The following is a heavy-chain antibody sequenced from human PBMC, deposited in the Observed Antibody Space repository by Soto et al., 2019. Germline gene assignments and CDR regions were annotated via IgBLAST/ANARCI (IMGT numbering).Heavy chain of an antibody. CDR2: IIPIFGTA. J-gene: IGHJ4*02. D-gene: IGHD1-20*01. V-gene: IGHV1-69*13. CDR1: GGTFSSYA. CDR3: WNRITGTYFDY. Sequence: ASVKVSCKASGGTFSSYAISWVRQAPGQGLEWMGGIIPIFGTANYAQKFQGRVTITADESTSTAYMELSSLRSEDTAVYYCWNRITGTYFDYWGQGTLVTVSS.